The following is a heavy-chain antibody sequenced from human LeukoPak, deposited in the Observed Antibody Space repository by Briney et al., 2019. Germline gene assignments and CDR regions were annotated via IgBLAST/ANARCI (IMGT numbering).Heavy chain of an antibody. V-gene: IGHV1-18*01. Sequence: ASVKVSCKASGYTFTSYGISWVRQAPGQGLEWMGWISAYNGNTNYAQKLQGRVTMTRNTSISTAYMELSSLRSEDTAVYYCARTHCSSTSCLYYFDYWAREPWSPSPQ. CDR1: GYTFTSYG. D-gene: IGHD2-2*01. CDR2: ISAYNGNT. J-gene: IGHJ4*02. CDR3: ARTHCSSTSCLYYFDY.